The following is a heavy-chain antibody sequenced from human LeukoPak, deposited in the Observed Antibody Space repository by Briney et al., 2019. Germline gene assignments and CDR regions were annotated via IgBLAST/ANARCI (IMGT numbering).Heavy chain of an antibody. CDR2: ISSSSSYI. V-gene: IGHV3-21*01. J-gene: IGHJ6*02. CDR3: ARDPDSSGYYYYYYYGMDV. D-gene: IGHD3-22*01. CDR1: GFTFSSYE. Sequence: GGSLRLSCAASGFTFSSYEMNWVRQAPGKGLEWVSSISSSSSYIYYADSVKGRFTISRDNAKNSLYLQMNSLRAEDTAVYYCARDPDSSGYYYYYYYGMDVWGQGTTVTVSS.